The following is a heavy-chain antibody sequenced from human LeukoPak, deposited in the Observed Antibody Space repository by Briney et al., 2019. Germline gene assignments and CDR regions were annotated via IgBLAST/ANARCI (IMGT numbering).Heavy chain of an antibody. CDR3: RAVAAAGTDGDY. CDR2: IRSKAYGGTT. CDR1: GFTFGDYA. D-gene: IGHD6-13*01. Sequence: GGSLRLSCTASGFTFGDYAMSWFRQAPGKGLEWVGFIRSKAYGGTTEYAASVKGRFTISRDDSKSIAYLQMNSLKTEDTAVYYCRAVAAAGTDGDYWGQGTLVTVSS. J-gene: IGHJ4*02. V-gene: IGHV3-49*03.